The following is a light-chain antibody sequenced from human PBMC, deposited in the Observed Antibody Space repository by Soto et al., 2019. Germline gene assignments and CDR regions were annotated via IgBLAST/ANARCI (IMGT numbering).Light chain of an antibody. CDR1: SSNVGAGYN. Sequence: QLVLTQPPSVSGAPGQRVIISGTGSSSNVGAGYNVHWYQQLPGTAPKLLIYGNSNRPSGVPDRFSGSKSGTSASLAITGLQAEDEADYYCQSYDSSLSGWVFGGGTKVTVL. J-gene: IGLJ3*02. CDR3: QSYDSSLSGWV. V-gene: IGLV1-40*01. CDR2: GNS.